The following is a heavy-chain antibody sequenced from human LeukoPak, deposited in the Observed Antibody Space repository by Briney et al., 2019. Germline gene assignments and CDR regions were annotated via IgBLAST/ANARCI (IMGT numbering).Heavy chain of an antibody. CDR2: ISAYNGNT. V-gene: IGHV1-18*01. CDR1: GYTFTSYG. Sequence: ASVKVSCKASGYTFTSYGISWVRQAPGQGLEWMGWISAYNGNTNYAQKLQGRVTMTTDTSTSTAYMELRSLRSDDTAVYYCAREYNSSWENYYYMDVWGKGTTVTVSS. CDR3: AREYNSSWENYYYMDV. D-gene: IGHD6-13*01. J-gene: IGHJ6*03.